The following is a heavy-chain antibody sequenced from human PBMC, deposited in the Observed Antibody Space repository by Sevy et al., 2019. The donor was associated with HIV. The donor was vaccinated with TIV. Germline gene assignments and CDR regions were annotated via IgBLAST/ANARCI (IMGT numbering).Heavy chain of an antibody. CDR2: LFPGNSDV. CDR3: ARGGHLPLDAFDL. J-gene: IGHJ3*01. V-gene: IGHV5-51*01. CDR1: GYSFTAYW. Sequence: GESLKISCKASGYSFTAYWIGWVRHMPGKGLAWMGILFPGNSDVRSFQGHVTVSVDKSVNTAYLQWDSLKASDSAIYYCARGGHLPLDAFDLWGQGTVVTFSS. D-gene: IGHD2-15*01.